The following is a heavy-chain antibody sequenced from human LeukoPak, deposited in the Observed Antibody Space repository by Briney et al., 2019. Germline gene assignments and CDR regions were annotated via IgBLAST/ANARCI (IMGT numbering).Heavy chain of an antibody. Sequence: GGSLRLSCAASGFTFSSYSMNWVRQAPGKGLEWVSYISSSSSTIYYADSVKGRFTISRDNAKNSLYLQMDSLRAEDTAVYYCARDQGNGCFDPWGQGSLVTVSS. V-gene: IGHV3-48*04. J-gene: IGHJ5*02. CDR3: ARDQGNGCFDP. CDR2: ISSSSSTI. D-gene: IGHD1-1*01. CDR1: GFTFSSYS.